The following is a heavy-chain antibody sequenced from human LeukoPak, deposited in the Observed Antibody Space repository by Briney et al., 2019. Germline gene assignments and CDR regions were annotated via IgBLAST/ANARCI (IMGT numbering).Heavy chain of an antibody. CDR2: IYYSGST. J-gene: IGHJ6*02. Sequence: SETLSLTCTVSGGSISSSSYYWGWIRQPPGKGLEWIGYIYYSGSTNYNPSLKSRVTISVDTAKNQFSLKLSSVTAADTAVYYCARQDSYGYYYYGMDVWGQGTTVTVSS. D-gene: IGHD5-18*01. CDR1: GGSISSSSYY. CDR3: ARQDSYGYYYYGMDV. V-gene: IGHV4-61*05.